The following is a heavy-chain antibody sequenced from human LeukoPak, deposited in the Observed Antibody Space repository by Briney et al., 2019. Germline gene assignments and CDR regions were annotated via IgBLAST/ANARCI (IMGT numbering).Heavy chain of an antibody. J-gene: IGHJ4*02. Sequence: ASVKVSCKASGYTFTGYYMHWVRQAPGQGLEWMGWINPNSGGTNYAQKFQGRVTMTRDTSISTAYMELSRLRSDDTAVYYCARGEVWDIVVVPAARGGYWGQGTLVTVSS. CDR3: ARGEVWDIVVVPAARGGY. D-gene: IGHD2-2*01. V-gene: IGHV1-2*02. CDR1: GYTFTGYY. CDR2: INPNSGGT.